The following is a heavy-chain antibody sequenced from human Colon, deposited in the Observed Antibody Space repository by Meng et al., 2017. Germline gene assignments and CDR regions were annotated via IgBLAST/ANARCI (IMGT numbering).Heavy chain of an antibody. V-gene: IGHV4-30-4*01. Sequence: QVQLQESGPGLVKPSQTASLTRTVPGGFLNSDDFYWSWMRQSPGGGLEWIGLLSYGGSTFYNPSLRSRVAISADTSKSQFSLYLRSVTAADTAVYYCAREWRHYYGAGSFDHWGQGALVTVSS. J-gene: IGHJ4*02. CDR1: GGFLNSDDFY. CDR2: LSYGGST. D-gene: IGHD3-10*01. CDR3: AREWRHYYGAGSFDH.